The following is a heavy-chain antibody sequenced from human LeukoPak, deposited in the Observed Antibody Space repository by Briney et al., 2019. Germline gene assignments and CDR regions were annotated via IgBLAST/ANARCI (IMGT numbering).Heavy chain of an antibody. V-gene: IGHV3-21*01. Sequence: GGSLRLSCAASGFTFSSYSMNWVRQAPGKGLEWVSSISSISSYTYYADSVKGRFTISRDNAKNSLYLQMNSLRAEDTAVYYCASPPYYYGSGKENYWGQGTLVTVSS. CDR1: GFTFSSYS. J-gene: IGHJ4*02. D-gene: IGHD3-10*01. CDR2: ISSISSYT. CDR3: ASPPYYYGSGKENY.